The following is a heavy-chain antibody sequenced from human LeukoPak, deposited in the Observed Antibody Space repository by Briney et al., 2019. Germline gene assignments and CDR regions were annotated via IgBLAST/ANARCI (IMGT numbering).Heavy chain of an antibody. J-gene: IGHJ4*02. CDR3: ARDMFDWLFEDLEIGVSFDY. CDR2: IQTDGSST. Sequence: GGSLRLSCAASGFTFSSYWMHWVRQAPGKGLVWVSRIQTDGSSTNYADSVKGRFTISGDDAKNTLYLQMNSLRAEDTAVYYCARDMFDWLFEDLEIGVSFDYWGQGTLVTVSS. CDR1: GFTFSSYW. V-gene: IGHV3-74*01. D-gene: IGHD3-9*01.